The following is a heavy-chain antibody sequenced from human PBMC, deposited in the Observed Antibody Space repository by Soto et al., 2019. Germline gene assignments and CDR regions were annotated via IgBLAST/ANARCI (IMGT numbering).Heavy chain of an antibody. J-gene: IGHJ1*01. CDR2: ISGSGGST. CDR1: GFTFSSYG. CDR3: ANDSPVGVPLMRDLHD. Sequence: PGGSLRLSCAASGFTFSSYGMSWVRQAPGKGLEWVSVISGSGGSTYYADSVRGRFTLSRDNSKNTVYLQMNSLRAEDTAVYYCANDSPVGVPLMRDLHDWGQGTLVTVYS. D-gene: IGHD2-8*01. V-gene: IGHV3-23*01.